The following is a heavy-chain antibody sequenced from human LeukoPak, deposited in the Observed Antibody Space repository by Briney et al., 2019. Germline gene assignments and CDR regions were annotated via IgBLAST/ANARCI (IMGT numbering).Heavy chain of an antibody. V-gene: IGHV4-4*07. CDR3: ARGVVIAPQTFDY. D-gene: IGHD2-21*01. CDR1: GGSITNFY. CDR2: IYSSGTI. J-gene: IGHJ4*02. Sequence: PSETLSLTCTVSGGSITNFYWSWIRQPAGKGLEWIGRIYSSGTITYNPPLKSRVTISVDTSKNQFSLKLSSVTAADTAVYYCARGVVIAPQTFDYWGQGTLVTVSS.